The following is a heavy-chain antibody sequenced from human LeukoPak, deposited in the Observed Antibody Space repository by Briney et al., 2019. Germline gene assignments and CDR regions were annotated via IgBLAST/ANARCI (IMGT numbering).Heavy chain of an antibody. CDR1: GYTFTDYY. J-gene: IGHJ4*02. D-gene: IGHD6-6*01. V-gene: IGHV1-2*02. CDR2: INSNSGGI. Sequence: GASVRVSCXTSGYTFTDYYIHWMRQAPGQGLEWMGWINSNSGGISYAQKFQGRVTLTGDTPARTVFMELNRLTSDDTAVYYCARTSIAARRADFDYWGQGTVVTVSS. CDR3: ARTSIAARRADFDY.